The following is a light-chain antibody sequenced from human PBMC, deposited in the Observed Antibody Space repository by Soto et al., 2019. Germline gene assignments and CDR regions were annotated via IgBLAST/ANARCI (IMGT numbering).Light chain of an antibody. CDR1: QNIYNF. Sequence: DIQMTQSPSSLSAAVGDRVTITCRPSQNIYNFLNWYQQRPGKAPKLLIYDASTLRSGVPSRFSGSASGTLFTLVISGLQPDDVATYYCPQSHTTPTFGQGTKVDIK. J-gene: IGKJ1*01. CDR3: PQSHTTPT. CDR2: DAS. V-gene: IGKV1-39*01.